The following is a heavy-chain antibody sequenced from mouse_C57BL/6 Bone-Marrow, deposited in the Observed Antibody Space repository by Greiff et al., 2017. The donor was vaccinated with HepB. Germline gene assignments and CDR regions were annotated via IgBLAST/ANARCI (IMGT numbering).Heavy chain of an antibody. CDR1: GYSITSGYY. J-gene: IGHJ3*01. CDR3: ARGKRGFAY. CDR2: ISYDGSN. Sequence: ESGPGLVKPSQYLSLTCSVTGYSITSGYYWNWIRQFPGNKLEWMGYISYDGSNNYNPSLKNRISITRDTSKNQLFLKLNSVTTEDTATYYCARGKRGFAYWGQGTLVTVSA. V-gene: IGHV3-6*01.